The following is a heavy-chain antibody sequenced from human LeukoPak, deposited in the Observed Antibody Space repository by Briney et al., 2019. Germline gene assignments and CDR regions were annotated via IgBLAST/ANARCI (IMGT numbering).Heavy chain of an antibody. J-gene: IGHJ6*02. CDR2: INHSGST. V-gene: IGHV4-34*01. D-gene: IGHD2-15*01. CDR3: ARASGYCSGGSCYRYYYGMDV. CDR1: GGSFSGYY. Sequence: SETLSLTCAVYGGSFSGYYWSWIRQPPGKGLEWIGEINHSGSTNHNPSLKSRVTISVDTSKNQFSLKLSSVTAADTAVYYCARASGYCSGGSCYRYYYGMDVWGQGTTVTVSS.